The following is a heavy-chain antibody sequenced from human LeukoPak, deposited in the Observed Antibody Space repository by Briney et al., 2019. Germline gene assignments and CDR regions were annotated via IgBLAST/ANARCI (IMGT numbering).Heavy chain of an antibody. CDR3: AKRDDYGDYVGHYGMDV. D-gene: IGHD4-17*01. V-gene: IGHV3-23*01. Sequence: GGSLRLSCAASGFTFSSYAMSWVRQAPGKGLEWVSAISGSGGSTYYADSVKGRFTISRDNSKNTLYLQMNSLRAEDTAVYYCAKRDDYGDYVGHYGMDVWGQGTTVTVSS. CDR1: GFTFSSYA. J-gene: IGHJ6*02. CDR2: ISGSGGST.